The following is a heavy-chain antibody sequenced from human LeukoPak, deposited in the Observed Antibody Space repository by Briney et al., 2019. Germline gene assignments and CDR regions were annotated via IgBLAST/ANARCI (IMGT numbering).Heavy chain of an antibody. J-gene: IGHJ4*02. Sequence: NSSETLSLTCTVSGGSISGPYYWGWIRQTPGKGLEWIGTIYHTGSTYYGPTLKSRASISVDTSKNQFSLKLRSVTAADTAVYYCARVTGYMIEDYFDYWGQGTLVTVSS. D-gene: IGHD3-22*01. CDR3: ARVTGYMIEDYFDY. CDR2: IYHTGST. V-gene: IGHV4-38-2*02. CDR1: GGSISGPYY.